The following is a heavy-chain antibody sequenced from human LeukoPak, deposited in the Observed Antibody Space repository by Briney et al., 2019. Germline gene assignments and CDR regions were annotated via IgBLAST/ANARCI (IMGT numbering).Heavy chain of an antibody. V-gene: IGHV1-69*13. CDR1: GGTFSSYA. J-gene: IGHJ4*02. Sequence: SVKVSCKASGGTFSSYAISWVRQAPGQGLEWMGGIIPIFGTANYAQKFQGRVTITADESTSTAYMELSSLRSEDTAVYYCASGWASNYDSWSGSPTNLFDYWGQGTLVTVSS. CDR2: IIPIFGTA. CDR3: ASGWASNYDSWSGSPTNLFDY. D-gene: IGHD3-3*01.